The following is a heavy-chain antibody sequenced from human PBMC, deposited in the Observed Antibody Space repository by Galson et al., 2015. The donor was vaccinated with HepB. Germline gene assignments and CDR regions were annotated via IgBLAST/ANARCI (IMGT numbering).Heavy chain of an antibody. CDR1: SDSASSNSAA. Sequence: CAISSDSASSNSAAWYWIRQSPSRGLEWLGRTYYRSKWYTDYAISVKGRITINPDTSRNQFSLQLNSVTPDDTAVYYCARVEQQVVPTGWFDPWGQGTLVTVSS. J-gene: IGHJ5*02. CDR3: ARVEQQVVPTGWFDP. CDR2: TYYRSKWYT. V-gene: IGHV6-1*01. D-gene: IGHD6-13*01.